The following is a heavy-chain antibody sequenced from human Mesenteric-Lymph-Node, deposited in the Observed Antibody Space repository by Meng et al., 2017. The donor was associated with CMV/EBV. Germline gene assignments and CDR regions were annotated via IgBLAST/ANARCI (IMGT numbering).Heavy chain of an antibody. CDR2: ISSSGSTI. V-gene: IGHV3-11*04. CDR3: AKDYSIDYYYGMDV. Sequence: GESLKISCAASGFTFSDYYMSWIRQAPGKGLEWVSYISSSGSTIYYADSVKGRFTISRDNAKNSLYLQMNSLRAEDTAVYYCAKDYSIDYYYGMDVWGQGTTVTVSS. CDR1: GFTFSDYY. J-gene: IGHJ6*02. D-gene: IGHD4-11*01.